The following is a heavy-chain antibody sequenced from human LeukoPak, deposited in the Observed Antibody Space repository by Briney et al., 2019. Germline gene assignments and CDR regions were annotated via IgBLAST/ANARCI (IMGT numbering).Heavy chain of an antibody. D-gene: IGHD3-22*01. CDR2: IYYSGST. J-gene: IGHJ5*02. CDR3: ARGRHYYDSSGYYYDP. V-gene: IGHV4-59*12. CDR1: GGSFSGYY. Sequence: SETLSLTCAVYGGSFSGYYWSWIRQPPGKGLEWIGYIYYSGSTNYNPSLKSRVTISVDTSKNQFSLKLSSVTAADTAVYYCARGRHYYDSSGYYYDPWGQGTLVTVSS.